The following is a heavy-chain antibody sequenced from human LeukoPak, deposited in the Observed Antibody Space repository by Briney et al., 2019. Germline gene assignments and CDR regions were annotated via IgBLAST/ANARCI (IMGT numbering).Heavy chain of an antibody. CDR2: ISGSGGST. D-gene: IGHD6-19*01. CDR3: AKDLQWLVRNYYYGMDV. Sequence: PGGSLRLSCAASGFTFSSYAMSWVRQAPGKGLEWVSAISGSGGSTYYADSVKGRFTISRDNSKNTLYLQMNSLRAEDTAVYYCAKDLQWLVRNYYYGMDVWGQGTTVTVSS. J-gene: IGHJ6*02. CDR1: GFTFSSYA. V-gene: IGHV3-23*01.